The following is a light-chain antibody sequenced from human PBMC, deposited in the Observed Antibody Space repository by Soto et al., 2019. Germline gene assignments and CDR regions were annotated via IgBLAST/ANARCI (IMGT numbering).Light chain of an antibody. CDR2: WAS. Sequence: DIVMTQSPDSLAVSLGERATINCKSSQSVLYSSNNKNYLTWYQQKPGQPPKLLIYWASTRESGVPDRFSGSGSGTDLTLTISSLQAEDVAVYYCQQYYSTPPTFGGGTKVEI. V-gene: IGKV4-1*01. CDR1: QSVLYSSNNKNY. J-gene: IGKJ4*01. CDR3: QQYYSTPPT.